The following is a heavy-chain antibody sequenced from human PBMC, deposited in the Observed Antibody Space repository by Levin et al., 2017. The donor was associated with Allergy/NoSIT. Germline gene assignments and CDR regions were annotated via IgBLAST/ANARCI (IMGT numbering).Heavy chain of an antibody. CDR1: GYTFTSYY. J-gene: IGHJ6*02. CDR3: AREYGAAAARIDYYYYYGMDV. V-gene: IGHV1-46*01. Sequence: ASVKVSCKASGYTFTSYYMHWVRQAPGQGLEWMGIINPSGGSTSYAQKFQGRVTMTRDTSTSTVYMELSSLRSEDTAVYYCAREYGAAAARIDYYYYYGMDVWGQGTTVTVSS. D-gene: IGHD6-13*01. CDR2: INPSGGST.